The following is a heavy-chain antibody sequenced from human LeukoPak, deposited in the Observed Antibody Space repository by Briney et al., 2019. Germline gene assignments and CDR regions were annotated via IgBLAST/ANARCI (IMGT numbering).Heavy chain of an antibody. CDR3: TRDDAVGGGYLDY. CDR2: IRDSGDNT. J-gene: IGHJ4*02. Sequence: GGSLRLSCAASGFTFSSYSMNWDRQAPGKGLEWVSAIRDSGDNTYYADSVKGRFTISRDKSKNTLFLQMNSLRAEDTAIYYCTRDDAVGGGYLDYWGQGALVTVSS. D-gene: IGHD6-19*01. V-gene: IGHV3-23*01. CDR1: GFTFSSYS.